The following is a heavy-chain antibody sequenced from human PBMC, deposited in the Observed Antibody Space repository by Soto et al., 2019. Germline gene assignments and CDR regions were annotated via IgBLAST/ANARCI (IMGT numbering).Heavy chain of an antibody. V-gene: IGHV1-69*13. CDR2: IIPIFGTA. D-gene: IGHD3-22*01. CDR1: GGTFSSYA. J-gene: IGHJ4*02. Sequence: VASVKVSCKASGGTFSSYAISWLRQAPGQGLEWMGGIIPIFGTANYAQKFQGRVTITADESTSTAYMELSSLRSEDTAVYYCARDRCYYDSSGYCPFDYWGQGTLVTVSS. CDR3: ARDRCYYDSSGYCPFDY.